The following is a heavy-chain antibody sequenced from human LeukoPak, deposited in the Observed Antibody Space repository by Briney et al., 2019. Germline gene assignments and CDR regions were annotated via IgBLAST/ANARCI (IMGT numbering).Heavy chain of an antibody. V-gene: IGHV1-18*01. CDR3: ARDSGAAYNWNYSPSGY. J-gene: IGHJ4*02. D-gene: IGHD1-7*01. Sequence: GASVKVSCKASGYTFTSYGISWVRQAPGQGLEWMGWISAYNGNTNYAQKLQGRVTMTTDTSTSTAYMELRSLRSDDTAVYYCARDSGAAYNWNYSPSGYWGQGTLVTVSS. CDR1: GYTFTSYG. CDR2: ISAYNGNT.